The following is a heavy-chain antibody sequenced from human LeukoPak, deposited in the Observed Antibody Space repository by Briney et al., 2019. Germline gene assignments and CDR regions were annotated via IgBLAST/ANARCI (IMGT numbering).Heavy chain of an antibody. J-gene: IGHJ4*02. CDR1: GFTFSYFW. D-gene: IGHD4-17*01. Sequence: QPGESPRLSCAASGFTFSYFWMHWFRQTPGKGLVWVSCINTDGSYSSYADSVKGRFTISRDNVRNTLYLQMNSLRAEDSAVYYCARDFDGPRASDYWGQGISVTVSS. CDR3: ARDFDGPRASDY. V-gene: IGHV3-74*01. CDR2: INTDGSYS.